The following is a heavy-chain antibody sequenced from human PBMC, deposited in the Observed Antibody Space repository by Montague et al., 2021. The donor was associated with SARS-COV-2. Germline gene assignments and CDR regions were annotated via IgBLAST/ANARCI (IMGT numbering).Heavy chain of an antibody. J-gene: IGHJ4*02. CDR2: IFYTGST. D-gene: IGHD2-15*01. V-gene: IGHV4-59*01. CDR3: ARAQNICFIANCVNYFDL. Sequence: SETLSLTCSVSGGSTSNYYWTWIRQSPGKGQQWIGYIFYTGSTKFNPSLKSRASMSLDTSKNHFSLRLSAVTAADTARYYCARAQNICFIANCVNYFDLWGLGALVTVSS. CDR1: GGSTSNYY.